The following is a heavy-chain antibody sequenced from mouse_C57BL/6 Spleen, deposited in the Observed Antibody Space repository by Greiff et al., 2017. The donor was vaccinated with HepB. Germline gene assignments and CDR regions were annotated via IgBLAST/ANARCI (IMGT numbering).Heavy chain of an antibody. CDR1: GFSLTSYG. CDR2: IWSGGST. CDR3: AKNLGSNDAMDY. V-gene: IGHV2-4*01. D-gene: IGHD1-1*01. Sequence: VQLVESGPGLVQPSQSLSITCTVSGFSLTSYGVHWVRQPPGKGLEWLGVIWSGGSTDYNAAFISRLSISKDNSKSQVFFKMNSLQADDTAIYYCAKNLGSNDAMDYWGQGTSVTVSS. J-gene: IGHJ4*01.